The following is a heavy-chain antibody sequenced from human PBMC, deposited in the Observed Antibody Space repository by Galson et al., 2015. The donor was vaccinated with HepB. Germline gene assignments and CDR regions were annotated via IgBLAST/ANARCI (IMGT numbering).Heavy chain of an antibody. Sequence: ETLSLTCTVSGGSISSYYWSWIRQPPGKGLEWIGYIYYSGSTNYNPSLKSRVAISVDTSKNQFSLKLSSVTAADTAVYYCARDSYYEPDAFDIWGQGTMVTVSS. V-gene: IGHV4-59*01. CDR2: IYYSGST. CDR3: ARDSYYEPDAFDI. CDR1: GGSISSYY. J-gene: IGHJ3*02. D-gene: IGHD3-22*01.